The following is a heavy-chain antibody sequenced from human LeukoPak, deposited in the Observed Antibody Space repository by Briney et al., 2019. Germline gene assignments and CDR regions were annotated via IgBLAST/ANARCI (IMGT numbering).Heavy chain of an antibody. CDR3: ARDPVPAIALDYFGF. V-gene: IGHV1-2*02. Sequence: ASVKVSCKASGYNFTDSYIQWVRQAPGQGLQWMGWINPNTGATRYAPRFQGRVTVTTNTSITTAYMELSGLTSDDTALYYCARDPVPAIALDYFGFWGPGNLVSVSS. D-gene: IGHD2-2*01. J-gene: IGHJ4*02. CDR2: INPNTGAT. CDR1: GYNFTDSY.